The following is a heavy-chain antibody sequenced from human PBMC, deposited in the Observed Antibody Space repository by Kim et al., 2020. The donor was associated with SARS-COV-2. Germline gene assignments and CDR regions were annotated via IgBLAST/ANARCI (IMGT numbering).Heavy chain of an antibody. CDR3: AREGIAAAAYYFDY. V-gene: IGHV1-69*01. Sequence: AQKFQGRVTITADESTSTAYMELSSLRSEDTAVYYCAREGIAAAAYYFDYWGQGTLVTVSS. J-gene: IGHJ4*02. D-gene: IGHD6-13*01.